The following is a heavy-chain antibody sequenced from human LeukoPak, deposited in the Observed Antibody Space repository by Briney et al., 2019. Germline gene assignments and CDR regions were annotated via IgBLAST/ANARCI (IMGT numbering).Heavy chain of an antibody. CDR2: ISAYNGNT. Sequence: ASVKVSCKASGYTFTSYGISWVRQAPGQGLEWMGWISAYNGNTNYAQKLQGRVTMTRDTSISTAYMELSRLRSDDTAVYYCARASLGYSGYLSVNYYYYYMDVWGKGTTVTVSS. D-gene: IGHD5-12*01. CDR3: ARASLGYSGYLSVNYYYYYMDV. V-gene: IGHV1-18*01. J-gene: IGHJ6*03. CDR1: GYTFTSYG.